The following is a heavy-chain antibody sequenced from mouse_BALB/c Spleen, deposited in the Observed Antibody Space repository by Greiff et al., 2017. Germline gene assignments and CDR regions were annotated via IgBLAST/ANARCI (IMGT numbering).Heavy chain of an antibody. CDR1: GYTFTSYV. CDR3: AREGYDDSVYAMDY. D-gene: IGHD2-2*01. Sequence: VQLQQSGPELVKPGASVKMSCKASGYTFTSYVMHWVKQKPGQGLEWIGYINPYNDGTKYNEKFKGKATLTSDKSSSTAYMELSSLTSEDSAVYYCAREGYDDSVYAMDYWGQGTSVTVSS. CDR2: INPYNDGT. J-gene: IGHJ4*01. V-gene: IGHV1-14*01.